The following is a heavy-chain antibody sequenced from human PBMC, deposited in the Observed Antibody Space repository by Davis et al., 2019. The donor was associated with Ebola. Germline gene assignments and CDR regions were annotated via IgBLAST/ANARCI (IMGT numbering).Heavy chain of an antibody. D-gene: IGHD3-22*01. CDR3: ARAFLPYYYDSSGYYYVGAFDI. CDR2: IIPIFGTA. V-gene: IGHV1-69*13. CDR1: GGTFSSYA. Sequence: SVKVSCKASGGTFSSYAISWVRQAPGQGLEWMGGIIPIFGTANYAQKFQGRVTITADESTSTAYMELSSLRSEDTAVYYCARAFLPYYYDSSGYYYVGAFDIWGQGTMVTVSS. J-gene: IGHJ3*02.